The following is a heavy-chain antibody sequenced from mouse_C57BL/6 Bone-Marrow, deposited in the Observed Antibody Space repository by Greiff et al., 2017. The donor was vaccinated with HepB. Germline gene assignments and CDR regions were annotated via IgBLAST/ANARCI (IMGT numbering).Heavy chain of an antibody. CDR2: IDPSDSYT. J-gene: IGHJ2*01. CDR1: GYTFTSYW. V-gene: IGHV1-59*01. D-gene: IGHD1-1*02. Sequence: QVQLKQPGAELVRPGTSVKLSCKASGYTFTSYWMHWVKQRPGQGLEWIGVIDPSDSYTNYNQKFKGKATLTVDTSSSTAYMQLSSLTSEDSAVYYCARYGLDSWGTGTTLTVSS. CDR3: ARYGLDS.